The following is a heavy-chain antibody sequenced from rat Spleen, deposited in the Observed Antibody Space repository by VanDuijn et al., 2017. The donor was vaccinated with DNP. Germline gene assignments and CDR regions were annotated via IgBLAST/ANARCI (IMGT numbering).Heavy chain of an antibody. CDR1: GFTFNNYW. J-gene: IGHJ4*01. CDR2: ITTSGAGTT. Sequence: EVQLVESGGDLVQPGRSLKVSCVVSGFTFNNYWMTWIRQVPGKGLEWVASITTSGAGTTSYADSVKGRFTVSRDDAGNTLYLQMNSLRSEDTATYYCVRVNSGFLYYALDAWGQGTSVTVSS. V-gene: IGHV5-31*01. CDR3: VRVNSGFLYYALDA. D-gene: IGHD4-4*01.